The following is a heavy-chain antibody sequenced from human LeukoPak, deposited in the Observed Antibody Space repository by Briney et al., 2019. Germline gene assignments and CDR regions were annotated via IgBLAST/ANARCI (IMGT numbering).Heavy chain of an antibody. D-gene: IGHD6-13*01. CDR3: ARATIAAAGYMDV. CDR1: VGSLSSYY. Sequence: SETLSLTRTVSVGSLSSYYWSCIRPPPGKGREWVGDIYSSGSTNYNPSLKSRVTISVDTSKNQFSLRLSSVTAADTAVFYCARATIAAAGYMDVWGKGTTVTVSS. CDR2: IYSSGST. J-gene: IGHJ6*03. V-gene: IGHV4-4*09.